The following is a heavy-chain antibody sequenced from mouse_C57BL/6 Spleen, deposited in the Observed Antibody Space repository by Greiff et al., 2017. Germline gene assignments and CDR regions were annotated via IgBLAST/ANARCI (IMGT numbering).Heavy chain of an antibody. CDR2: IDPEDGET. J-gene: IGHJ1*03. V-gene: IGHV14-2*01. CDR1: GFHIKDYY. D-gene: IGHD1-1*01. Sequence: VHVKQSGAELVKPGASVKLSCTASGFHIKDYYMHWVKQRTEQGLEWIGRIDPEDGETKYAPKFQGKATITADTSSNTDYLPLSSLTSEDTAVYYCARSGYYGSSYSYFDVWGTGTTVTVSS. CDR3: ARSGYYGSSYSYFDV.